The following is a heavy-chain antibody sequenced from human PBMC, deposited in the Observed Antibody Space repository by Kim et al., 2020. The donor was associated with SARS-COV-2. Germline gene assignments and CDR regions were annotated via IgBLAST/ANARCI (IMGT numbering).Heavy chain of an antibody. D-gene: IGHD2-21*01. J-gene: IGHJ4*02. CDR1: GGSISSSSYY. V-gene: IGHV4-39*01. CDR2: IYYSGST. CDR3: ARFGAYCGGDCYSYYFDY. Sequence: SETLSLTCTVSGGSISSSSYYWGWIRQPPGKGLEWIGSIYYSGSTYYNPSLKSRVTISVDTSKNQFSLKLSSVTAADTAVFYCARFGAYCGGDCYSYYFDYWGQGTLVTVSS.